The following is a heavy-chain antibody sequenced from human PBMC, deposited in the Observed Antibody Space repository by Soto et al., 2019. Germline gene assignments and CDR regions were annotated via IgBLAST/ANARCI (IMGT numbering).Heavy chain of an antibody. J-gene: IGHJ4*02. CDR3: ARQSTRQWLAFDY. Sequence: SVKVSCKASGYTFTGYYMHWVRQAPGQGLEWMGWINPNSGGTNYAQKFQGWVTMTRDTSISTAYMELSRLRSDDTAVYYCARQSTRQWLAFDYWGQGTLVTVYS. D-gene: IGHD6-19*01. CDR1: GYTFTGYY. V-gene: IGHV1-2*04. CDR2: INPNSGGT.